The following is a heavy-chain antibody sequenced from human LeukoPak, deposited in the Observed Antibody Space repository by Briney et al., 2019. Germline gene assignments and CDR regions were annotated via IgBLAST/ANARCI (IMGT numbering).Heavy chain of an antibody. D-gene: IGHD6-13*01. Sequence: PGGSLRLSCTASGFTFSSHSMDWVRQAPGKGLEWVSSISTSGDSKYYADSLKGRFTISRDNAKNSLYLQMNSLRAEDTAVYYCARSALAAPGLLESWGQGSLVIVSS. CDR3: ARSALAAPGLLES. CDR1: GFTFSSHS. V-gene: IGHV3-21*01. J-gene: IGHJ4*02. CDR2: ISTSGDSK.